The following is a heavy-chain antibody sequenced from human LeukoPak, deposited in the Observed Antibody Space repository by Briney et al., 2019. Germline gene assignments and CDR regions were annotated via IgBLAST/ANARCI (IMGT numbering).Heavy chain of an antibody. Sequence: SETLSLTCAVYGGSFSGYYWSWIRQPPGKGLEWIGYIYYSGSTNYNPSLKSRVTISVDTSKNQFSLKLSSVTAADTAVYYCAASGGYDPDTAFDYWGQGTLVTVSS. CDR1: GGSFSGYY. CDR3: AASGGYDPDTAFDY. J-gene: IGHJ4*02. CDR2: IYYSGST. D-gene: IGHD5-12*01. V-gene: IGHV4-59*08.